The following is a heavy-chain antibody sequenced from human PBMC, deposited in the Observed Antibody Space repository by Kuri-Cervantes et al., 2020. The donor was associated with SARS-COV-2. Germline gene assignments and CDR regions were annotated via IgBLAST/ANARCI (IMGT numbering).Heavy chain of an antibody. J-gene: IGHJ4*02. Sequence: ETLSLTCAASGFTFSSYSMNWVRQAPGKGLEWVSAISGSGGSTYYADSVKGRFTISRDNSKNTLYLQMNSLRAEDTAVYYCATELTYSSGWYGVWDYWGQGTLVTVSS. V-gene: IGHV3-23*01. D-gene: IGHD6-19*01. CDR2: ISGSGGST. CDR3: ATELTYSSGWYGVWDY. CDR1: GFTFSSYS.